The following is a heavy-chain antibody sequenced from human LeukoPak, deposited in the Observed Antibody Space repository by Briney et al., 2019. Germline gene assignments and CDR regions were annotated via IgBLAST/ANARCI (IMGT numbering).Heavy chain of an antibody. CDR1: GFTVSSNY. CDR2: VYSGGST. D-gene: IGHD6-13*01. CDR3: ANGIAAAGTGGGYDY. J-gene: IGHJ4*02. Sequence: GGSLRLSCAASGFTVSSNYMNWVRQAPGKGLEWVSVVYSGGSTYYADSVKGRFTISRDNSKNTVYLQMNSLRAEDTAVYYCANGIAAAGTGGGYDYWGQGTLVTVSS. V-gene: IGHV3-66*01.